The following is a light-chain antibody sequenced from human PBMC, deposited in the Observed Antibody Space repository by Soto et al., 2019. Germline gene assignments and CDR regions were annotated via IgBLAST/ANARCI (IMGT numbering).Light chain of an antibody. CDR1: QSLLHSDGFHY. CDR2: SGS. Sequence: DFVMTQSPLSLPVTPGESASISCRSSQSLLHSDGFHYLDWYMQKPGRSPQLLISSGSNRASGDPDRFSGSGSGTDFTLRISRVEAEDVGTYYCMEALKAPLTFGPGTKLDI. J-gene: IGKJ3*01. CDR3: MEALKAPLT. V-gene: IGKV2-28*01.